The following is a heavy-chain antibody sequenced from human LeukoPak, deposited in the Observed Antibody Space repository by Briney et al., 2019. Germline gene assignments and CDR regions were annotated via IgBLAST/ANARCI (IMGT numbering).Heavy chain of an antibody. D-gene: IGHD6-13*01. CDR1: GYTFSSYD. Sequence: VASVKVSCKASGYTFSSYDINWVRQATGQGLEWMGIINPSGGSTSYAQKFQGRVTMTRDTSTSTVYMELSSLRSEDTAVYYCARDSPSPGIAAALVGRYYYYMDVWGKGTTVTISS. J-gene: IGHJ6*03. CDR3: ARDSPSPGIAAALVGRYYYYMDV. CDR2: INPSGGST. V-gene: IGHV1-46*01.